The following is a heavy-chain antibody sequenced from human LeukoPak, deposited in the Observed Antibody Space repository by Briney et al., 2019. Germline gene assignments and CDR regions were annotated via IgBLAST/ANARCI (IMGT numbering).Heavy chain of an antibody. CDR1: GGTFSSYA. J-gene: IGHJ5*02. CDR2: IIPILGIA. CDR3: ARELYDYVWGSYLGNWFDP. Sequence: ASVKVSCKASGGTFSSYAISWVRQAPGQGLEWMGRIIPILGIANYAQKFQGRVTITADKSTSTAYMELSSLRSEDTAVYYCARELYDYVWGSYLGNWFDPWGQGTLVTVSS. V-gene: IGHV1-69*04. D-gene: IGHD3-16*02.